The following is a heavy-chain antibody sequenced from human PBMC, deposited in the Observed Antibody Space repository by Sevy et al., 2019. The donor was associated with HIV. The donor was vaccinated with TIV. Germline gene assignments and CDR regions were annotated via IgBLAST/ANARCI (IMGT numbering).Heavy chain of an antibody. Sequence: GGSLRLSCAASGFILSDYYMSWIRQAPGKGLQWISYISSNSDTIYYADSVKGRFTISRDNAKNSLYLQMSSLRAEDTAVYYCTRDHVKDGDLGDYYYYAMDVWGQGSTVTVSS. CDR1: GFILSDYY. CDR3: TRDHVKDGDLGDYYYYAMDV. CDR2: ISSNSDTI. D-gene: IGHD4-17*01. V-gene: IGHV3-11*01. J-gene: IGHJ6*02.